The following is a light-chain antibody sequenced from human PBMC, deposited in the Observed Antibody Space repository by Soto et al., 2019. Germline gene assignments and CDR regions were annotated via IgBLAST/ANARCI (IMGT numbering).Light chain of an antibody. CDR2: DAS. CDR1: QSVSSY. CDR3: QQRSNWPPT. Sequence: EIVLTQSPATLSLSPGERATLSCRASQSVSSYLAWYQQKPGQAPRLLIYDASNRTTGIPARFSGSGSGTDFTVTISSLEPEDFAVYYCQQRSNWPPTFGQGNKVEIK. J-gene: IGKJ1*01. V-gene: IGKV3-11*01.